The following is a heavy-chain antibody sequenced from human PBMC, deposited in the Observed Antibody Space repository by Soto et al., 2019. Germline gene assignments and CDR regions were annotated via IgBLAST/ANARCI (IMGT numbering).Heavy chain of an antibody. CDR3: ARSSVRGWSY. CDR1: GGSFSGYD. CDR2: ITHSGST. J-gene: IGHJ4*02. D-gene: IGHD3-10*02. V-gene: IGHV4-34*01. Sequence: PSETLSLTCAVYGGSFSGYDWTRIRQPPGKGLEWIGEITHSGSTNYNPSLKSRVTISVDTSKNQFSLNLNSVTAADTAVYYCARSSVRGWSYWGQGTLVSASS.